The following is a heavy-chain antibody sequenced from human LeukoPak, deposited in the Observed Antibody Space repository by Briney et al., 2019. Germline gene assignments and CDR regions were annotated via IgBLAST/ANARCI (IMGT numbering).Heavy chain of an antibody. J-gene: IGHJ6*03. Sequence: GGSLRLSCAASGFTFSSYAMHWVRQAPGKGLEWVAFIRYDGSDKYYADSVKGRFTISRDNSKNTLNLQMNSLRPEDTAVYYCAKRDAAGAGSGYYYMDVWGKGTTVTVS. CDR3: AKRDAAGAGSGYYYMDV. V-gene: IGHV3-30*02. D-gene: IGHD6-13*01. CDR1: GFTFSSYA. CDR2: IRYDGSDK.